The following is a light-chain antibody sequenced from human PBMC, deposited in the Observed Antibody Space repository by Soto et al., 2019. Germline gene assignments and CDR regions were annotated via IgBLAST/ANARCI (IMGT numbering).Light chain of an antibody. CDR1: SSNIGSIN. J-gene: IGLJ3*02. CDR2: NHN. Sequence: QSVLTQPPSASGTPGQRVAISCSGSSSNIGSINIHWYQHLPGTAPRLLIYNHNQRAAGVPDRFSGSKSGASASLAITGLQAEDEADYYCAGWDDSLKGVMFGGGTKLTVL. CDR3: AGWDDSLKGVM. V-gene: IGLV1-44*01.